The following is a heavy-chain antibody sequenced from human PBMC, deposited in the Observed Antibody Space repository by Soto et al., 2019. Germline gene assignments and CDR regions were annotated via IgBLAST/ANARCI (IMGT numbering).Heavy chain of an antibody. CDR1: GGSISSYY. J-gene: IGHJ4*02. V-gene: IGHV4-59*01. D-gene: IGHD3-22*01. Sequence: TLSLTCTVSGGSISSYYWSWIRQPPGKGLEWIGYIYYSGSTNYNPSLKSRVTISVDTSKNQFSLKLSSVTAADTAVYYCARESGDYYDSSGFVDYWGQGTLVTVSS. CDR2: IYYSGST. CDR3: ARESGDYYDSSGFVDY.